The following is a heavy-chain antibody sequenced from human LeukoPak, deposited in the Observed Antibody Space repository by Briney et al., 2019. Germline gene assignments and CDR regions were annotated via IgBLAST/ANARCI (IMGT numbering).Heavy chain of an antibody. Sequence: SETLSLTCTVSGGSISSYYWGWIRQPPGKGLEWIGSIYHSGSTYYNPSLKSRVTISVDTSKNQFSLKLSSVTAADTAVYYCARQGYSSSRDYWGQGTLVTVSS. CDR2: IYHSGST. CDR3: ARQGYSSSRDY. CDR1: GGSISSYY. J-gene: IGHJ4*02. V-gene: IGHV4-38-2*02. D-gene: IGHD6-6*01.